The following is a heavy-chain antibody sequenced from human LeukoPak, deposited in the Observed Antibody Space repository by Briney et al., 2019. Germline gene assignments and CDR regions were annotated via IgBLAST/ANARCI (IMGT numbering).Heavy chain of an antibody. V-gene: IGHV4-38-2*02. D-gene: IGHD4-17*01. CDR2: IYNSGST. Sequence: SETLSLTCTVSGYSISSGYYWGWLRPPPGKGLEGIGSIYNSGSTYYNPSLKSRVTISVDTSKNQFSLKLSSVTAADTAVYYCARDPPYGDYDGKTNRDAFDIRRQGTMVTVSS. CDR3: ARDPPYGDYDGKTNRDAFDI. CDR1: GYSISSGYY. J-gene: IGHJ3*02.